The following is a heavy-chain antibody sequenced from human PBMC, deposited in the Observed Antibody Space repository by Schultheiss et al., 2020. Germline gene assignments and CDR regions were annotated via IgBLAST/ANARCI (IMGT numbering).Heavy chain of an antibody. CDR3: ASSGRGDVDCGGDCYIPEYFQH. V-gene: IGHV4-31*03. J-gene: IGHJ1*01. CDR1: GGSISSGGYY. Sequence: SATLSLTCTVSGGSISSGGYYWSWIRQHPGKGLEWIGYIYYSGSTYYNPSLKSRVTISVDTSKNQFSLKLSSVTAADTAVYYCASSGRGDVDCGGDCYIPEYFQHWGQGTLVTGSS. CDR2: IYYSGST. D-gene: IGHD2-21*01.